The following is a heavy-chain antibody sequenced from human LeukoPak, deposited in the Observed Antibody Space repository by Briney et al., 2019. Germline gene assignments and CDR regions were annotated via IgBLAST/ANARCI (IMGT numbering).Heavy chain of an antibody. CDR3: ARDPTTVTKGLDI. D-gene: IGHD4-17*01. CDR1: GGSFSSHY. CDR2: ISYIGST. J-gene: IGHJ3*02. Sequence: SETLSLTCTVSGGSFSSHYWSWIRQPPGKGLEWIGYISYIGSTNYNPSLKSRVTISVDTSKNQFSLKLSSVTAADSAVYYCARDPTTVTKGLDIWGQGTMVTVSS. V-gene: IGHV4-59*11.